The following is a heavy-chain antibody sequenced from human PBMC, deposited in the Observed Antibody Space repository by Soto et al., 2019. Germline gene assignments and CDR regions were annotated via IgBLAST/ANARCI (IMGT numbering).Heavy chain of an antibody. J-gene: IGHJ4*02. CDR2: ISISSTYI. Sequence: EVQLVESGGGLVKPGGSLRLSCAASGFTFSSYAMNWVGQAPGKGLEWISSISISSTYIYYADSVQGRFTISRDNAKNSLSVHMHRVRAEDTAVYYCARLLHYFDGSGNSAYWGQGTMVAVSS. CDR3: ARLLHYFDGSGNSAY. V-gene: IGHV3-21*01. CDR1: GFTFSSYA. D-gene: IGHD3-22*01.